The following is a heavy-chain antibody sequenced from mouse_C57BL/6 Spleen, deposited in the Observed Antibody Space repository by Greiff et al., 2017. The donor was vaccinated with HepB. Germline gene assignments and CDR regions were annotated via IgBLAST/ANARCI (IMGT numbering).Heavy chain of an antibody. J-gene: IGHJ2*01. Sequence: QVQLQQPGTELVKPGASVKLSCKASGYTFTSYWMHWVKQRPGQGLEWIGNINPSNGGTNYNEKSKSKATLTVDKSASTAYMQLSSLTSEDSAVYYCATPSSHYYGSSWDYWGQGTTLTVSS. V-gene: IGHV1-53*01. CDR1: GYTFTSYW. CDR3: ATPSSHYYGSSWDY. CDR2: INPSNGGT. D-gene: IGHD1-1*01.